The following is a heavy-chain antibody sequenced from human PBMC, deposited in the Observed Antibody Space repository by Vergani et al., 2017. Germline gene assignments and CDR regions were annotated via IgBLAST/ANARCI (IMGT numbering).Heavy chain of an antibody. D-gene: IGHD3-10*01. CDR1: GYSFTSYW. Sequence: EVQLVQSGAEVKKPGESLKISCQGSGYSFTSYWIGWVRQMPGKGLEWMGIIYPGGSDTIYSPSFQGQVTISADKSISTAYLQWSSLEASDTAMYYCARLPGRPYSYYAMDVWGQGTTVTVSS. V-gene: IGHV5-51*01. CDR3: ARLPGRPYSYYAMDV. J-gene: IGHJ6*02. CDR2: IYPGGSDT.